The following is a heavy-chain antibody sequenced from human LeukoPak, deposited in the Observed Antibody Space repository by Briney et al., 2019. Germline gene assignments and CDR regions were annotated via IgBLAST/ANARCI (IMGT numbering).Heavy chain of an antibody. CDR3: ASGAAAPLSFFDY. Sequence: SETLSLTCTVSGGFLDTTSYYWSWIRQPVGQGLEGIGRIYPSGSTNYNPSLKSRLTLSLDKSKNQCSLNLTSVTAEDTAIYYCASGAAAPLSFFDYWGQGSLVTVSS. J-gene: IGHJ4*02. D-gene: IGHD6-13*01. V-gene: IGHV4-61*02. CDR2: IYPSGST. CDR1: GGFLDTTSYY.